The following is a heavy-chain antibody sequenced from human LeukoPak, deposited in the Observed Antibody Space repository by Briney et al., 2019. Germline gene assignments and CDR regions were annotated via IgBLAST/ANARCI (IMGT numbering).Heavy chain of an antibody. D-gene: IGHD3-10*01. Sequence: SETLSLTCTVSGDSFSRNTYSWGWIRQPPGKGLEWIGSIYYTGRTFYNPSLKSRVTISVDTSKNQFSLKLSSVTAADTAVYYCARRAMVRGGTYFDYWGQGTLVTVSS. CDR1: GDSFSRNTYS. CDR2: IYYTGRT. J-gene: IGHJ4*02. CDR3: ARRAMVRGGTYFDY. V-gene: IGHV4-39*01.